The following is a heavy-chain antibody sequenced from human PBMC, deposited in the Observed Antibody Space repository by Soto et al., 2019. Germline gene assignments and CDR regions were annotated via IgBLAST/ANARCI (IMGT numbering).Heavy chain of an antibody. V-gene: IGHV4-59*01. CDR2: IYYSGST. D-gene: IGHD3-3*01. CDR3: GRGYYDFWSGYYNGPFDY. CDR1: GGSISSYY. J-gene: IGHJ4*02. Sequence: SETLSLTCTVSGGSISSYYWSWIRQPPGKGLEWIGYIYYSGSTNYNPSLKSRVTISVDTSKNQFSLKLSSVTAADTAVYYCGRGYYDFWSGYYNGPFDYWGQGTLVTVSS.